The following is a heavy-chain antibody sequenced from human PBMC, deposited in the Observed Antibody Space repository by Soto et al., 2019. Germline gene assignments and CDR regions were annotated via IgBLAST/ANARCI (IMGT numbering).Heavy chain of an antibody. J-gene: IGHJ5*02. Sequence: QVQRLESGGGVVQPGRYLRLHCAASGFTASSYGIHWIRQAPGMGREWVAVSWYDGSNNHFADSVKGRFTMSRDNSSNTLYQQINSLGAEATAVCYCARDFLERDLDPWGQGTLVIVCS. CDR2: SWYDGSNN. D-gene: IGHD1-1*01. CDR3: ARDFLERDLDP. CDR1: GFTASSYG. V-gene: IGHV3-33*01.